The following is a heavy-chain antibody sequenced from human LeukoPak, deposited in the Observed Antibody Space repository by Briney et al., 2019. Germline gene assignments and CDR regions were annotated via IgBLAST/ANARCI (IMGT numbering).Heavy chain of an antibody. V-gene: IGHV1-8*01. CDR2: MNPNSGNT. D-gene: IGHD2-15*01. CDR1: GYTFTSYD. CDR3: ARDTHCSGGSCYSFDY. J-gene: IGHJ4*02. Sequence: GASVKVSCKASGYTFTSYDINWVRQATGQGLEWMGWMNPNSGNTGYAQKFQGRVTMTRDTTTSTVYMELSSLRSEDTAVYYCARDTHCSGGSCYSFDYWGQGTLVTVSS.